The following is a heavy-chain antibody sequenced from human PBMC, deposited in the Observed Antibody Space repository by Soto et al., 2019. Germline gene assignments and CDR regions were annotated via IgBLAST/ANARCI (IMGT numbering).Heavy chain of an antibody. J-gene: IGHJ5*02. D-gene: IGHD5-12*01. CDR3: ARPTAYSGYDSSCFDP. V-gene: IGHV1-69*02. CDR1: GGTFSSYT. Sequence: QVQLVQSGAEVKKPGSSVKVSCKASGGTFSSYTISWVRQAPGQGLEWMGRIIPILGIADYAQKFQGRVTITADKSTRTAYMELSSLRSEDTAVYYCARPTAYSGYDSSCFDPWGQGTLVTVSS. CDR2: IIPILGIA.